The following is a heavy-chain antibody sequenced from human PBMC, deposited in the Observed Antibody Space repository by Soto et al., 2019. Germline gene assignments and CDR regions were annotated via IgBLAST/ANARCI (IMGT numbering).Heavy chain of an antibody. CDR2: IYHSGST. J-gene: IGHJ6*02. Sequence: LSLPSSVYRGSINNSNWWRWVCHSQGKGLEWIGEIYHSGSTNYNPSLKSRVTISVDKSKNQFSLKLSSVTAADTAVYYCARGGSTYYYDSSGYWSRSRYYGMDVWGQGTTVTVSS. V-gene: IGHV4-4*02. D-gene: IGHD3-22*01. CDR1: RGSINNSNW. CDR3: ARGGSTYYYDSSGYWSRSRYYGMDV.